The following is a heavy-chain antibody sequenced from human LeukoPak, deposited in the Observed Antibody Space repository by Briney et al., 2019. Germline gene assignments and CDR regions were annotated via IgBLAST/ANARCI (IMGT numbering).Heavy chain of an antibody. CDR1: GYTFTGYY. CDR2: ISAYNGNT. CDR3: ARFRYYSITFGGVIVIQREGFDP. D-gene: IGHD3-16*02. V-gene: IGHV1-18*04. Sequence: ASVKVSCKASGYTFTGYYMHWVRQAPGQGLEWMGWISAYNGNTNYAQKLQGRVTMTTDTSASTAYMELRSLRSDDTAVYYCARFRYYSITFGGVIVIQREGFDPWGQGTLVTVSS. J-gene: IGHJ5*02.